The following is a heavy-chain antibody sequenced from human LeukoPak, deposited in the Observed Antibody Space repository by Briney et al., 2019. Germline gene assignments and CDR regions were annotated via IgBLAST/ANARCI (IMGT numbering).Heavy chain of an antibody. CDR1: AFIFSGHW. Sequence: GGSLRLSCEGSAFIFSGHWMNWVRQTPGKGLEWVASIKEDGSERQYVDSVKGRFSISRDNTKGSLFLQLNSLRAEDTAVYYCATIDRRGYAPSHYWGQGTLVTVSS. J-gene: IGHJ4*02. CDR2: IKEDGSER. V-gene: IGHV3-7*03. CDR3: ATIDRRGYAPSHY. D-gene: IGHD2-2*01.